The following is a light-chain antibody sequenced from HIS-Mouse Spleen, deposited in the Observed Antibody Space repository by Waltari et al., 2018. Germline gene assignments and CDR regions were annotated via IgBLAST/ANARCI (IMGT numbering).Light chain of an antibody. J-gene: IGLJ3*02. CDR2: EVS. CDR1: TSSVGSSNC. V-gene: IGLV2-18*02. CDR3: SSYTSSSTWV. Sequence: QSALTQPPSVSGSPGQSVTISCTGTTSSVGSSNCVPRYQQPPGTAPKLMIYEVSHRPSGVPDRFSGSKSGNTASLTISGLQAEDEADYYCSSYTSSSTWVFGGGTKLTVL.